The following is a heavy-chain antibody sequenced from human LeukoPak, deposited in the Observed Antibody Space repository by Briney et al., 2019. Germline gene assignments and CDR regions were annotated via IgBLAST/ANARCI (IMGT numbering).Heavy chain of an antibody. Sequence: SETLSLTCTVSGGSIGTYYWSWIRQPPGKGLEWIGYIYYSGSTNYNPSLKSRVTISVYTSKNQFSLKLNSVTAADTAVYYSAREGRTYGMDVWGQGTTVTVSS. V-gene: IGHV4-59*13. CDR3: AREGRTYGMDV. J-gene: IGHJ6*02. CDR1: GGSIGTYY. CDR2: IYYSGST.